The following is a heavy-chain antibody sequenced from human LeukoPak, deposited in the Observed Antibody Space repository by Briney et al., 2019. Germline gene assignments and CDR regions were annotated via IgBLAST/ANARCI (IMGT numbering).Heavy chain of an antibody. CDR2: IYYSGST. J-gene: IGHJ5*02. Sequence: SETLSLTCTVSGGSISSYYWSWIRQPPGKGLEWIGYIYYSGSTNYNPSLKSRVTISVDTSKNQFSLKLSSVTAADPAVYYCARGVTYYDILTGYYGDEDWFDPWGQGTLVTVSS. D-gene: IGHD3-9*01. CDR3: ARGVTYYDILTGYYGDEDWFDP. CDR1: GGSISSYY. V-gene: IGHV4-59*01.